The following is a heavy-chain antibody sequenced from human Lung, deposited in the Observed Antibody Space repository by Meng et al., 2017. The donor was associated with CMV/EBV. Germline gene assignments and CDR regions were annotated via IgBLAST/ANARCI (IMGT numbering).Heavy chain of an antibody. J-gene: IGHJ1*01. V-gene: IGHV4-4*02. Sequence: QVPLRESGPALVKPSKTLSLTRAVSGDSITNHNWWAWVRQPPGKGLEWIGEIPHRGSSAYNPSLKSRVSMSIDKSKNQFSLKLTSVTAADTAVYHCLRRSGGSVWGQGTLVTVSS. CDR3: LRRSGGSV. D-gene: IGHD3-10*01. CDR1: GDSITNHNW. CDR2: IPHRGSS.